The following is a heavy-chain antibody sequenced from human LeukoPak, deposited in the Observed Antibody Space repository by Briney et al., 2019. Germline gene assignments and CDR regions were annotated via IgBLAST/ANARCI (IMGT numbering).Heavy chain of an antibody. J-gene: IGHJ4*02. D-gene: IGHD2-21*02. CDR3: ARDGGDYLEYYFDY. CDR2: IYTSGST. CDR1: GGSISSYY. V-gene: IGHV4-4*07. Sequence: SETLSLTCTVSGGSISSYYWSWIRQPAGKGLEWIGRIYTSGSTNYNPSLKSRVTISVDTSKNQFSLKLSSVTAADTAVYYCARDGGDYLEYYFDYWGQGTLVTVSS.